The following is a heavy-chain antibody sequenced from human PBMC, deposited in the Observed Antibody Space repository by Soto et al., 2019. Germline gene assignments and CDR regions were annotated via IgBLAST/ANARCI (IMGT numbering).Heavy chain of an antibody. D-gene: IGHD3-22*01. Sequence: GGSLRLSCAASGFTFSSYSMNWVRQAPGKGLEWVSSISSSSSYIYYADSVKGRFTISRDNAKNSLYLQMNSLRAEDTAVYYCARAVATMIDLGYWGQGTLVTVS. V-gene: IGHV3-21*01. CDR2: ISSSSSYI. CDR3: ARAVATMIDLGY. CDR1: GFTFSSYS. J-gene: IGHJ4*02.